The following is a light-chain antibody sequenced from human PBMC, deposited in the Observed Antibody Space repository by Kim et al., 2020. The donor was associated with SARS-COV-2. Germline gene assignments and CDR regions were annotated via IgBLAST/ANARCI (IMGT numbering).Light chain of an antibody. V-gene: IGLV3-1*01. J-gene: IGLJ7*01. CDR2: QDI. CDR3: QAWDSSTAV. Sequence: VSPGQTDSITCSGDKVGDKYACWYQQKPGQSPVLVIYQDIKRPSGIPERFACSNSGNTATLTISGTQSMDEADYYCQAWDSSTAVFGGGTQLTVL. CDR1: KVGDKY.